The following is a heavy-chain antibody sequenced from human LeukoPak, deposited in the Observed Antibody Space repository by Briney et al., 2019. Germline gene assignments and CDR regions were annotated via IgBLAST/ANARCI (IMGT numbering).Heavy chain of an antibody. V-gene: IGHV4-30-2*01. CDR1: GGSISSRGYY. Sequence: PSETLSLTCSVSGGSISSRGYYWNWIRQAPGKGLEWIGYAYYSGSTYYNPSLKSRVTISVDTSKNQFSLKLSSVTAADTAVYYCARADSSGYYPYNWFDPWGQGTLVTVSS. D-gene: IGHD3-22*01. CDR2: AYYSGST. J-gene: IGHJ5*02. CDR3: ARADSSGYYPYNWFDP.